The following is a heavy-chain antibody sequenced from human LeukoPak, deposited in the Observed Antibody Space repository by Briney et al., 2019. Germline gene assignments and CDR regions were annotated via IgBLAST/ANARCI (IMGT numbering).Heavy chain of an antibody. J-gene: IGHJ4*02. CDR1: GYTFTSYG. D-gene: IGHD3-10*01. CDR2: ISAYNGNT. CDR3: AIGDYGSGSYYNHFDY. V-gene: IGHV1-18*01. Sequence: ASVKVSCKASGYTFTSYGISWVRQAPGQGLEWMGWISAYNGNTNYAQKLQGRVTMTTDTSTSTAYMELRSLRSDDTAVYYCAIGDYGSGSYYNHFDYWGQGTLVTVSS.